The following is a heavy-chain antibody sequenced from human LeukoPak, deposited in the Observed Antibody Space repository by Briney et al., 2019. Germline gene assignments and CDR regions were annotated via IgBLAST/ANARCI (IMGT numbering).Heavy chain of an antibody. CDR3: ARAAYEYDYVWGSYRSYYFDY. CDR2: IRSKANSYAT. Sequence: PGGPLRLSCAASGFTFSGSSMHWVRQASGKGLEWVGRIRSKANSYATAYAASMKGRFTISRDDSKNTAYLQMNSLKTEDTAVYYCARAAYEYDYVWGSYRSYYFDYWGQGTLVTVSS. D-gene: IGHD3-16*02. J-gene: IGHJ4*02. CDR1: GFTFSGSS. V-gene: IGHV3-73*01.